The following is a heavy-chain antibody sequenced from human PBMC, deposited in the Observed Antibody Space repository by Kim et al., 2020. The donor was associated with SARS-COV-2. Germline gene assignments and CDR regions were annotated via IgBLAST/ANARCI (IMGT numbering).Heavy chain of an antibody. D-gene: IGHD6-6*01. V-gene: IGHV3-23*01. J-gene: IGHJ5*02. CDR2: ITGNGGHT. CDR1: GFTFSTYA. CDR3: ARDSNSSP. Sequence: GGSLRLSCAASGFTFSTYAMTWVRQAPGKGLEWVSGITGNGGHTYYADSVKGRFTISRDNSKNTVFLQMNSLRAEDTAVYYCARDSNSSPWGQGTLVTVSS.